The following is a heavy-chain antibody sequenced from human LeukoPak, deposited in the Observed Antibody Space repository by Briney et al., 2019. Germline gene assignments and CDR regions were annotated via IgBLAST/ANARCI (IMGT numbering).Heavy chain of an antibody. D-gene: IGHD5-12*01. Sequence: PGGSLRLSCTVSGFTVSSNSMSWVRQAPGKGLEWVSAITGSGCSTYYADSVKGRFTISRDNSKNTLYLQMNSLRAEDSAVYYCAKSSVNGYSGYVHPGVDYWSQGTLVTVSS. CDR2: ITGSGCST. CDR3: AKSSVNGYSGYVHPGVDY. V-gene: IGHV3-23*01. CDR1: GFTVSSNS. J-gene: IGHJ4*02.